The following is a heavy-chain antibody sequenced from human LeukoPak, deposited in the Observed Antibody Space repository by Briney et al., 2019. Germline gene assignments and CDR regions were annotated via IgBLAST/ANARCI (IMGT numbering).Heavy chain of an antibody. CDR2: IYTSGST. V-gene: IGHV4-4*07. Sequence: PSETLSLTCTVSGGSISSYYWSWIRQPAGKGLEWIGRIYTSGSTNYNPSLKSRVTMSVDTSKNQFSLKLSSVTAADTAVYYCARDDKLLYGNYYYYYMDVWGKGTTVTVSS. CDR1: GGSISSYY. CDR3: ARDDKLLYGNYYYYYMDV. J-gene: IGHJ6*03. D-gene: IGHD2-2*02.